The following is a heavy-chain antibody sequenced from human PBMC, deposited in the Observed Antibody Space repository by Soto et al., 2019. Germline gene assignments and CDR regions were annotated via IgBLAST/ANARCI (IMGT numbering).Heavy chain of an antibody. CDR2: IYSGGDT. CDR1: WFTVTTNY. D-gene: IGHD6-19*01. Sequence: PVGSLRLSCAASWFTVTTNYMAWVRQAPGKGLEWVSVIYSGGDTYYGDSVKGRFTISRDNYENTLYLQMNSLRVEDTAVYYCARGYSSSVWFDSWGQGTLVTVSS. V-gene: IGHV3-53*01. CDR3: ARGYSSSVWFDS. J-gene: IGHJ5*01.